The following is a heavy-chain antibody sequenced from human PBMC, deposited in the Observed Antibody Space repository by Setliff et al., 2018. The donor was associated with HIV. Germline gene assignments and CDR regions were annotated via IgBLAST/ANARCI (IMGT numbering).Heavy chain of an antibody. V-gene: IGHV4-34*01. CDR1: GGSFSGHY. CDR3: ARGWEGGMDY. J-gene: IGHJ4*02. Sequence: PSETLSLTCAVYGGSFSGHYWNWFRQPPGKGLEWIGEINHSGSTNYKSSLKSRVTISADTSKRQSSLKLSSVTAADTAVYYCARGWEGGMDYWGQGTLVTVSS. CDR2: INHSGST. D-gene: IGHD1-26*01.